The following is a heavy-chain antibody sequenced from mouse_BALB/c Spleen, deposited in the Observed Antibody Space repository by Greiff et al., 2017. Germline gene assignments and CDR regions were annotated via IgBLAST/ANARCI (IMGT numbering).Heavy chain of an antibody. CDR2: ISSGGSYT. V-gene: IGHV5-9-4*01. CDR3: ARRGGSSPSYAMDY. D-gene: IGHD1-1*01. Sequence: EVKLVESGGGLVKPGGSLKLSCAASGFTFSSYAMSWVRQSPEKRLEWVAEISSGGSYTYYPDTVTGRFTISRDNAKNTLYLEMSSLRSEDTAMYYCARRGGSSPSYAMDYWGQGTSVTVSS. J-gene: IGHJ4*01. CDR1: GFTFSSYA.